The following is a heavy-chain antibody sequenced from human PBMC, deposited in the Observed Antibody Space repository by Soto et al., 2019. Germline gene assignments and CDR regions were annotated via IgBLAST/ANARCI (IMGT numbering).Heavy chain of an antibody. CDR1: GFTFSSYA. CDR2: ISGSGGST. CDR3: AKMDGYYDILTGYYNPGIHFDY. J-gene: IGHJ4*02. V-gene: IGHV3-23*01. Sequence: GGSLRLSCAASGFTFSSYAMSWVRQAPGKGLEWVSAISGSGGSTYYADSVKGRFTISRDNSKNTLYLQMNSLRAEDTAVYYCAKMDGYYDILTGYYNPGIHFDYWGQGTLVTVSS. D-gene: IGHD3-9*01.